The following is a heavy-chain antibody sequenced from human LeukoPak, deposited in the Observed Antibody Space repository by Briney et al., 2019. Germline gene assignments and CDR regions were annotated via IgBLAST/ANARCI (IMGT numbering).Heavy chain of an antibody. CDR3: ARGRRGYSYGIYYYHYMDV. CDR2: INHSGST. J-gene: IGHJ6*03. D-gene: IGHD5-18*01. V-gene: IGHV4-34*01. CDR1: GGSFSGYY. Sequence: PSETLSLTCAVYGGSFSGYYWSWIRQPPGKGLEWIGEINHSGSTNYNPSLKSRVTISVDTSKNQFSLKLSSVTAADTAVYYCARGRRGYSYGIYYYHYMDVWGKGTTVTVSS.